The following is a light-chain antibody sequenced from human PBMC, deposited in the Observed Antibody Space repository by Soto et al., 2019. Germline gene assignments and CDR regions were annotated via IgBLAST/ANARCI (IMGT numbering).Light chain of an antibody. CDR3: QSYDTSLSAHVV. CDR1: SSNIGAGYD. V-gene: IGLV1-40*01. CDR2: GNS. Sequence: QSVLTQPPSVSGAPGQRVTISCTGSSSNIGAGYDVHWYQQLPGTAPKVLIYGNSNRPSGVPDRFSGSKSGTSASLAITGFQAEDEADYYCQSYDTSLSAHVVFGGGTQLTVL. J-gene: IGLJ2*01.